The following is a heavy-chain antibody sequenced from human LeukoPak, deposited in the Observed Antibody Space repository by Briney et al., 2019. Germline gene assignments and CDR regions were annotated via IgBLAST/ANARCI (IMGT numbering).Heavy chain of an antibody. V-gene: IGHV3-48*04. D-gene: IGHD6-19*01. Sequence: TGGSLRLSCAASGFTFSSYSMNWVRQAPGKGLEWVSYISSSSSTIYYADSVKGRFTISRDNTKNSLYLQMNSLRVDDTALYFCTKGSAVAGFDALDFWGQGTMVTV. J-gene: IGHJ3*01. CDR3: TKGSAVAGFDALDF. CDR1: GFTFSSYS. CDR2: ISSSSSTI.